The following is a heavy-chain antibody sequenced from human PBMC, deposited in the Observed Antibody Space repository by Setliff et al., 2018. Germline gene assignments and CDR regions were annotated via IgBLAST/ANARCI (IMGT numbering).Heavy chain of an antibody. Sequence: GSLRLSCAASGFTFSNYAMSWVRQTPGKGLEWVSAISGSGGTTYYTDSVKGRFTISRDSSKSTLYLQMNSLRAEDTAIYYCVKGGNSGSYFTHWGQGTLVTVS. D-gene: IGHD1-26*01. CDR3: VKGGNSGSYFTH. J-gene: IGHJ4*01. CDR1: GFTFSNYA. V-gene: IGHV3-23*01. CDR2: ISGSGGTT.